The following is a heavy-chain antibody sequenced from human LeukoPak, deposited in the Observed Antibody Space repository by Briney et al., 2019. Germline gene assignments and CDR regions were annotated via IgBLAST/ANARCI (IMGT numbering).Heavy chain of an antibody. CDR3: ARDPAAAGPIYYYYGMDV. CDR2: INPNSGGT. Sequence: ASVKVSCKASGYTFTGYYMHWVRQAPGQGLEWMGWINPNSGGTNYAQKFQGRVTMTRDTSISTAYMELSRLRSDDTAVYYCARDPAAAGPIYYYYGMDVWGQGTTVTVSS. J-gene: IGHJ6*02. V-gene: IGHV1-2*02. D-gene: IGHD6-13*01. CDR1: GYTFTGYY.